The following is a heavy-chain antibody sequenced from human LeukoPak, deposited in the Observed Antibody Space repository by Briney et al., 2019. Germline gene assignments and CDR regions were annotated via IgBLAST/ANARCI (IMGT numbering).Heavy chain of an antibody. Sequence: KTGGSLRLSCAASGFTFSSYSMNWVRQAPGKGLEWVSSISGSSSHIYYADSVKGRFTISRDNAETSLYLQTNSLRAEDTAVYYCVRDMRRAVALDYWGQGTLVTVSS. CDR1: GFTFSSYS. CDR2: ISGSSSHI. V-gene: IGHV3-21*01. CDR3: VRDMRRAVALDY. D-gene: IGHD6-19*01. J-gene: IGHJ4*02.